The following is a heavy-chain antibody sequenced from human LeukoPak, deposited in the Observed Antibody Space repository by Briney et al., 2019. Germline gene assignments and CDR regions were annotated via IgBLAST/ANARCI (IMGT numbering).Heavy chain of an antibody. CDR3: ARDFPHMEV. CDR1: GGSISSYY. V-gene: IGHV4-59*01. Sequence: SETLSLTCTVSGGSISSYYWSWIRQPPGKGLEWIGYIYYSGSTNYNPSLKSRVTISVDTSKNQVSLKLSSVTAADTAVYYCARDFPHMEVGGKGTPVTVPS. J-gene: IGHJ6*04. CDR2: IYYSGST.